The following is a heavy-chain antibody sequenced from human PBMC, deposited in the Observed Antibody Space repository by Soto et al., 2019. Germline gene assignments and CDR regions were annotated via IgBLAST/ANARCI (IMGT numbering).Heavy chain of an antibody. CDR1: GFSLSTARMG. J-gene: IGHJ5*02. V-gene: IGHV2-26*01. CDR2: LFWDDGI. D-gene: IGHD1-1*01. Sequence: QVTLKESGPVLVKPTETLTLTCTVSGFSLSTARMGVTWIRQPPGKALEWLAHLFWDDGISYSTSLKTRLTISKDTSKRQVFLTLSNMDAGDTATYFCARILNPSGTTWFYPWGKGTLVSVSS. CDR3: ARILNPSGTTWFYP.